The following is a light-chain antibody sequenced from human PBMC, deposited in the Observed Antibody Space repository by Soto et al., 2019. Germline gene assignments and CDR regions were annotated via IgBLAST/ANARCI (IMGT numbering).Light chain of an antibody. CDR3: QQYGSSLVA. CDR1: QSFSSSY. V-gene: IGKV3-20*01. CDR2: GAS. Sequence: EIVLTQSPATLSLSRGERATLSCRASQSFSSSYLAWYQQKPGQAPRLLIYGASSRATGIPDRFSGSGSGTDFTLTISRLEPEDFAVYYCQQYGSSLVAFGQGTKVDNK. J-gene: IGKJ1*01.